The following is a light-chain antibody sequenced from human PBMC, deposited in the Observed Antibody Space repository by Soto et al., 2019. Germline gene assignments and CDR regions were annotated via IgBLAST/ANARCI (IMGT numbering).Light chain of an antibody. CDR3: QQHCSSPFT. CDR1: QSVTTTY. Sequence: EIVLTQSPGTLSLSPGERATLSCRASQSVTTTYLAWYQQKPGQAPRLLISGASTRATGIPDRFSASGSGTDFTLTISRLEPEDFAVYYCQQHCSSPFTFGPGTKVDIK. CDR2: GAS. V-gene: IGKV3-20*01. J-gene: IGKJ3*01.